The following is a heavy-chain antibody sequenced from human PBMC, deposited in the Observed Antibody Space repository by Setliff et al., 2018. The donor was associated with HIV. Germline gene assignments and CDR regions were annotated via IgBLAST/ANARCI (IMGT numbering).Heavy chain of an antibody. D-gene: IGHD3-10*01. CDR1: GGSFSDYY. Sequence: PSETLSLTCTVYGGSFSDYYWSWIRQPPGKGLEWIGEINHSGTTIYSPSLKSRVTMSVDTSKNQFSLKLSSVTAADTAVYYCARGTRIYYGSGKLYYYGMDVWGQGTMVTVSS. V-gene: IGHV4-34*01. CDR3: ARGTRIYYGSGKLYYYGMDV. CDR2: INHSGTT. J-gene: IGHJ6*02.